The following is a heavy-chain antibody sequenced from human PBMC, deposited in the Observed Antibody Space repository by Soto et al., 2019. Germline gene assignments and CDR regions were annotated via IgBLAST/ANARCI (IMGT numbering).Heavy chain of an antibody. CDR1: GGTLSSYA. V-gene: IGHV1-69*13. J-gene: IGHJ4*02. CDR3: ARNPRHYYDSSGYTLFDY. D-gene: IGHD3-22*01. CDR2: IIPIFGTA. Sequence: GASVKVSCKASGGTLSSYAISWVRQAPGQGLEWMGGIIPIFGTANYAQKFQGRVTITADESTSTAYMELSSLRSEDTAVYYCARNPRHYYDSSGYTLFDYWGQGTLVTVSS.